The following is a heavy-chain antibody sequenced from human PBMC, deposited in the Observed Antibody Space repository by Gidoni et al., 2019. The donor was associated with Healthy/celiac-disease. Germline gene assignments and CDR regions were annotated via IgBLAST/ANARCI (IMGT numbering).Heavy chain of an antibody. CDR1: GSTVTSYY. V-gene: IGHV1-46*03. J-gene: IGHJ4*02. CDR3: ARAIVALGGIDY. Sequence: QVQLVQSGAAVKKPRASVQVSCKASGSTVTSYYMHWVRQAPGQGLEWMGIINPSGGSTSYAQKFQGRVTMTRDTSTSTVYMELSSLRSEDTAVYYCARAIVALGGIDYWGQGTLVTVSS. D-gene: IGHD2-21*01. CDR2: INPSGGST.